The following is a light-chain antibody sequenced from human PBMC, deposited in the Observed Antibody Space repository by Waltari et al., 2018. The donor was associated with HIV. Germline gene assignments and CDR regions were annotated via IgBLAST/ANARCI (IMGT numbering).Light chain of an antibody. Sequence: QSVLSKPPSVSSAPGQMVTISCSGSSSNIGINYVSWYQHLPGTAPKLLIYDNKERPSGIPDRFSASKSGTSVALDITGLQTGEEGDYYCGTWDSSLSAVVFGGGTKLTVL. V-gene: IGLV1-51*01. CDR2: DNK. J-gene: IGLJ2*01. CDR3: GTWDSSLSAVV. CDR1: SSNIGINY.